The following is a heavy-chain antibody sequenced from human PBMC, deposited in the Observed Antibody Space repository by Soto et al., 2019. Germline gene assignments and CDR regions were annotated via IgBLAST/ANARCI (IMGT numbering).Heavy chain of an antibody. V-gene: IGHV3-48*01. CDR2: ISHTSRTI. Sequence: LRLSCEASGFTFSTYTMSWVRQAPGKGLEWVSYISHTSRTIYYADSVKGRFTISRDNAKNSLYLQMNSLRVEDTAVYFCARAGVEYCTRTACPALDFWGQGTLVTVSS. CDR1: GFTFSTYT. CDR3: ARAGVEYCTRTACPALDF. D-gene: IGHD2-8*01. J-gene: IGHJ4*02.